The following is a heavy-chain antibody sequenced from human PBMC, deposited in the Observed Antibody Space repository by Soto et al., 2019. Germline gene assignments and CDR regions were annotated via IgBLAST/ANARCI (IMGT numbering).Heavy chain of an antibody. CDR1: GGSISSSNW. CDR2: INTDGSQK. J-gene: IGHJ3*01. V-gene: IGHV3-7*01. Sequence: ETLSLTCAVSGGSISSSNWWSWVRQPPGKGLEWVANINTDGSQKHSVDSVKGRFTFSRDNGKNSLYLQMSSLRVEDTAVYYCARVSRRNTFDVWGQGTMVTVSS. CDR3: ARVSRRNTFDV.